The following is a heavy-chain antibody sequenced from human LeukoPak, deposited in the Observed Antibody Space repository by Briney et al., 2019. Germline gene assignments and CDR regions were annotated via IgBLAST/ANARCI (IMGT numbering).Heavy chain of an antibody. Sequence: GGSLRLSCAASGFTFSSYSMNWVRQAPGKGLEWVSSISSRSTSIYYADSVKGRFTISRDNARNSLYLQMNSLRAEDTAVYYCAREGIGEMAQAFDIWGQGTMVTVSS. CDR1: GFTFSSYS. J-gene: IGHJ3*02. V-gene: IGHV3-21*01. CDR3: AREGIGEMAQAFDI. D-gene: IGHD5-24*01. CDR2: ISSRSTSI.